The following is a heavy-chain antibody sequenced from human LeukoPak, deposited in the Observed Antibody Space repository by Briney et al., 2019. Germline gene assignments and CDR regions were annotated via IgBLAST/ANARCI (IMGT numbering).Heavy chain of an antibody. V-gene: IGHV4-39*01. Sequence: SETLSLTCTVSGGSISSSSYYWGWIRQPPGKWLEWLGSIYYSGSTYYNPSLKSRVTISVDTSKNQFSLKLSSVTAADTAVYYCARHPFRGLWFGETSSGFDPWGQGTLVTVSS. CDR1: GGSISSSSYY. CDR3: ARHPFRGLWFGETSSGFDP. CDR2: IYYSGST. J-gene: IGHJ5*02. D-gene: IGHD3-10*01.